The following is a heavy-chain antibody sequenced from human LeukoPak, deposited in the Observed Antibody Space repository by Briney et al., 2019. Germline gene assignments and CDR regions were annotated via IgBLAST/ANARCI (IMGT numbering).Heavy chain of an antibody. V-gene: IGHV3-30*02. Sequence: TGGSLRLSCAASGFIFGTYGMHWVRQAPGKGLEWVTFIRYDGSNKYYADSVKGRFTISRDNSKNTLSLQMNSLRAEDTALYYCAKGMGSASFRENYFYMDAWGKGTTVTVSS. CDR1: GFIFGTYG. J-gene: IGHJ6*03. CDR3: AKGMGSASFRENYFYMDA. D-gene: IGHD1-26*01. CDR2: IRYDGSNK.